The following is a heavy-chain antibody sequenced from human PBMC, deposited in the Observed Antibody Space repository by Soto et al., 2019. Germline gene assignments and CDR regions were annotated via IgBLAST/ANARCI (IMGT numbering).Heavy chain of an antibody. V-gene: IGHV3-21*01. Sequence: GGSLRLSCAASGFTFSSYSMNWVRQAPGKGLEWVSSISSSSSYIYYADAVKGRFTISRDNAKNSLYLQMNSLRAEDTAVYYCARSASITYYYDSSPLLERYYFDYWGQGTLVTVSS. CDR1: GFTFSSYS. CDR2: ISSSSSYI. D-gene: IGHD3-22*01. J-gene: IGHJ4*02. CDR3: ARSASITYYYDSSPLLERYYFDY.